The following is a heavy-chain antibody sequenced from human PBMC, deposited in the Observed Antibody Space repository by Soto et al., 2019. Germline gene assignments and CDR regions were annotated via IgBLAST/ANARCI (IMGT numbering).Heavy chain of an antibody. Sequence: SETLSLTCTVSGGSISSYYWSWIRQPPGKGLEWIGYIYYSGSTDYNPSLKSRVTILVDTSKNQSSLKLSSVTAADTAAYYCAAESTSTSRTIDYWGQGTLVTVSS. CDR3: AAESTSTSRTIDY. CDR2: IYYSGST. J-gene: IGHJ4*02. D-gene: IGHD2-2*01. V-gene: IGHV4-59*01. CDR1: GGSISSYY.